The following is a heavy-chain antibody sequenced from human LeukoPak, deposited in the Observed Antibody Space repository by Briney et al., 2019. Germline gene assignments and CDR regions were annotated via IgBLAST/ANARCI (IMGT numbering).Heavy chain of an antibody. V-gene: IGHV3-7*01. Sequence: GGSLRLSCAASGFTFSSYWMSSVRQAPGKGLEWVANIKQDGSEKYYVDSVKGRFTISRDNTKNSLYLQMNSLRAEDTAVYYCARRGCSGGSCQFDYWGQGTLVTVSS. CDR1: GFTFSSYW. J-gene: IGHJ4*02. CDR3: ARRGCSGGSCQFDY. CDR2: IKQDGSEK. D-gene: IGHD2-15*01.